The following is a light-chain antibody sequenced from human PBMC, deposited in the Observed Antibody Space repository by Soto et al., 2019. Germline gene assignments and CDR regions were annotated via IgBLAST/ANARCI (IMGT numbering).Light chain of an antibody. CDR3: SSYTSSSTYV. CDR2: EVS. V-gene: IGLV2-14*01. J-gene: IGLJ1*01. Sequence: QSALTQPASVSGSPGQSITVSCTGTSSDVGGYNSVSWYQQHPGKHPKLIIYEVSNRPSGVSNRFSGSKSGNTASLTISGLQAEDEADYYCSSYTSSSTYVFGTGTKVTVL. CDR1: SSDVGGYNS.